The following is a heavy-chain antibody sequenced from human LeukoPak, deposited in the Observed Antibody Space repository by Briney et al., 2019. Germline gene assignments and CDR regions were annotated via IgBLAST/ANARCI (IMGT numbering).Heavy chain of an antibody. CDR1: GYTFTSYD. V-gene: IGHV1-8*01. Sequence: ASVKVSCKASGYTFTSYDINWVRQATGQGLEWMGWMNPNSGNTGYAQKFQGRVTMTRNTSISTAYMELSSLRSEDTAVYYCARGVRYFDWLSSPYFGYWGQGTLVTVSS. D-gene: IGHD3-9*01. J-gene: IGHJ4*02. CDR3: ARGVRYFDWLSSPYFGY. CDR2: MNPNSGNT.